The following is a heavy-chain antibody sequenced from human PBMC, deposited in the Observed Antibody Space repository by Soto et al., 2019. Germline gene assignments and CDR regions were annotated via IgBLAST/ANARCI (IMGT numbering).Heavy chain of an antibody. V-gene: IGHV4-34*01. J-gene: IGHJ4*02. CDR1: GGSFSGYY. D-gene: IGHD1-20*01. CDR2: INHSGST. Sequence: VSLTCAVYGGSFSGYYWTWIRQPPGAGLEWIGEINHSGSTNYKPSLRGRVTISVDTSKNQVSLRVTSVTAADTAVYYCARGRTLITGTSLDYWGQGTLVTVSS. CDR3: ARGRTLITGTSLDY.